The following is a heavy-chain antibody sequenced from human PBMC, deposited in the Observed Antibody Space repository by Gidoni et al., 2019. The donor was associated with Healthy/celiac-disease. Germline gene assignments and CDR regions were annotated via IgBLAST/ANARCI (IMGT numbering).Heavy chain of an antibody. CDR3: ARGRYHDSSGFPY. D-gene: IGHD3-22*01. Sequence: QVQLQQWGAGLLKPSETLSITCAMSGPSFSGYYWSWIRQSPGRGLAWIAEITHTGSTNYKPSLRSRVTISVDASKNQFSLQLRSVTAADTAVYYCARGRYHDSSGFPYWGQGTLVTVSS. V-gene: IGHV4-34*01. CDR2: ITHTGST. CDR1: GPSFSGYY. J-gene: IGHJ4*02.